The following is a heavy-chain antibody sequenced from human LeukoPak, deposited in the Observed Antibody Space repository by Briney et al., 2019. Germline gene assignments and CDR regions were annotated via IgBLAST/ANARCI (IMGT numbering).Heavy chain of an antibody. CDR1: GFAFSSYS. Sequence: GGSLRLSCAASGFAFSSYSMNWVRQAPGKGLEWVSVIYSDGSTHYADSVKGRFAISRDSSKDTLYLQMNSLRAEDTAVYYCARAYDSSGYYFGYFNYWGQGTLVTVSS. J-gene: IGHJ4*02. V-gene: IGHV3-53*01. D-gene: IGHD3-22*01. CDR3: ARAYDSSGYYFGYFNY. CDR2: IYSDGST.